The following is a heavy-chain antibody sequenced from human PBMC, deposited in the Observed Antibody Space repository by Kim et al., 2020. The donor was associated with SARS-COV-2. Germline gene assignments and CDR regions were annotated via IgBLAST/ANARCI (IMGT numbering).Heavy chain of an antibody. V-gene: IGHV3-30*03. J-gene: IGHJ4*02. CDR2: ISYDGSNK. Sequence: GGSLRLSCAASGFTFSSYGMHWVRQAPGKGLEWVAVISYDGSNKYYADSVKGRFTISRDNSKNTLYLQMNSLRAEDTAVYYCAREEDSSGYYYFDYWGQGTLVTVSS. CDR3: AREEDSSGYYYFDY. CDR1: GFTFSSYG. D-gene: IGHD3-22*01.